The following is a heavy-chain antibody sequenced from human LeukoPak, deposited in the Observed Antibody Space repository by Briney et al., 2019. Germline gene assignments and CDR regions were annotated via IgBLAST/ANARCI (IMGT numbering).Heavy chain of an antibody. V-gene: IGHV1-8*01. CDR3: ARENYYYGSGSYFVGWFDP. CDR1: GYTLTSYD. Sequence: ASVKVSCKASGYTLTSYDINWVRQATGQGLEWMGWMNPNSGNTGYAQKFQGRVTMTRNTSISTAYMELSSLRSEDTAVYYCARENYYYGSGSYFVGWFDPWGQGTLVTVSS. J-gene: IGHJ5*02. CDR2: MNPNSGNT. D-gene: IGHD3-10*01.